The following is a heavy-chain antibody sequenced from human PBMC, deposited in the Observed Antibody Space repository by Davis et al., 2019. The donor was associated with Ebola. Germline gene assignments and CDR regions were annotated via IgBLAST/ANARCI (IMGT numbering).Heavy chain of an antibody. J-gene: IGHJ4*02. CDR2: INPKSGCG. V-gene: IGHV1-2*02. Sequence: ASVKVSCKASGYSFTGYYIHWVRQAPGQGLEWMGWINPKSGCGNYVPKFRGRVTMTTDTSVSTAYMDLSSLRSDDTAVFYCARELHGGEFNYWGQGTLVTVSS. CDR1: GYSFTGYY. CDR3: ARELHGGEFNY. D-gene: IGHD3-16*01.